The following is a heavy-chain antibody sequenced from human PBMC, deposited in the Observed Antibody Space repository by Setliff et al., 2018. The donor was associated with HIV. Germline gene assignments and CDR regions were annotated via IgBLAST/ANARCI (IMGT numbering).Heavy chain of an antibody. CDR3: ARGGGYDYGRYYFYGMDV. CDR2: ISDTGNTI. Sequence: GGSLRLSCAASGFTFSTCAMNWVRQAPGGGLEWISYISDTGNTIYYADSVKGRFAISRDNAKDSVYLQMSRLRAEDTSVYYCARGGGYDYGRYYFYGMDVWGRGTTVTVSS. D-gene: IGHD5-12*01. V-gene: IGHV3-48*01. J-gene: IGHJ6*02. CDR1: GFTFSTCA.